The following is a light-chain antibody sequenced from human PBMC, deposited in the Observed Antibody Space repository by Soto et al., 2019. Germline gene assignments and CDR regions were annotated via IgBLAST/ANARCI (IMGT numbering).Light chain of an antibody. J-gene: IGLJ1*01. V-gene: IGLV2-14*01. CDR2: EVS. CDR3: SSYTSTNTVYV. CDR1: SSDVGGYNY. Sequence: QSALTQPASVSGSPGQSITISCTGTSSDVGGYNYVSWYQQHPGKAPKLMIYEVSNRPSGVSNRFSGSKSGNTASLTISGLQAEDEADYYCSSYTSTNTVYVFGTGTQLTV.